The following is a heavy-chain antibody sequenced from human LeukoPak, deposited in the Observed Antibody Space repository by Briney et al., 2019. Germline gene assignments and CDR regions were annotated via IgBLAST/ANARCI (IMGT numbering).Heavy chain of an antibody. CDR3: AKALPDGGSLYY. Sequence: GGSLRLSCAASGFTFSNYAMSWVRQAPGKGLEWVSAISGSGDKTFYAASVEGRFTVSRDNSKNTLYLQMNSLRADDTAVYYCAKALPDGGSLYYWGQGTLVTVSS. D-gene: IGHD2-15*01. V-gene: IGHV3-23*01. J-gene: IGHJ4*02. CDR2: ISGSGDKT. CDR1: GFTFSNYA.